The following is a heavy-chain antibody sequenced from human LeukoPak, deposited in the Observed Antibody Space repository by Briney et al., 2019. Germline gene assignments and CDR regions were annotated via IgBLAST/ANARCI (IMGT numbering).Heavy chain of an antibody. V-gene: IGHV3-21*01. CDR2: ISGSGSYI. CDR3: ARDPMTYYYGSGSSSGY. Sequence: GGSLRLSCAASGFTFSSYSMNWVRQAPGKGLEWVSSISGSGSYIYYADSVKGRFTISRDNAKNSLYLQINSLRAEDTAVYYCARDPMTYYYGSGSSSGYWGQGTLVTVSS. CDR1: GFTFSSYS. J-gene: IGHJ4*02. D-gene: IGHD3-10*01.